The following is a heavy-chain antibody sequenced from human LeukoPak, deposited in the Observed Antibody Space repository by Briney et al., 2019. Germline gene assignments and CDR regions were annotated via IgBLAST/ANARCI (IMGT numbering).Heavy chain of an antibody. Sequence: ASVKVACKASGYTFTDYYMHWMRQAPGQGPEWMGWIVPQSGVTNYAEKFQGRGTMTRDTSISTAYMELSRLRSEDTAVYYCATETIAAAGTLYVYWGQGTLVTVSS. CDR2: IVPQSGVT. J-gene: IGHJ4*02. V-gene: IGHV1-2*02. D-gene: IGHD6-13*01. CDR3: ATETIAAAGTLYVY. CDR1: GYTFTDYY.